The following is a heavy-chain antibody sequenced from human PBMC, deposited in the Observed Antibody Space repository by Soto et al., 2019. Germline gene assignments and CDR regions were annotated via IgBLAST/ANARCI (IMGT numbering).Heavy chain of an antibody. Sequence: PGESLKISCKGSGYSFTSYWIGWVRQMPGKGLEWMGIIYPGDSDTRYSPSFQGQVTISADKSISTAYLQWSSLKASDTAMYYCAPSRRGAYSSGCHPQSGYYNYGIDVCRQXTKVTVSS. CDR1: GYSFTSYW. V-gene: IGHV5-51*01. D-gene: IGHD6-19*01. J-gene: IGHJ6*02. CDR2: IYPGDSDT. CDR3: APSRRGAYSSGCHPQSGYYNYGIDV.